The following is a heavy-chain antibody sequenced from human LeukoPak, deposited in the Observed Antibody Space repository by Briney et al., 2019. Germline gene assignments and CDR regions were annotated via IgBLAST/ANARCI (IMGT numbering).Heavy chain of an antibody. V-gene: IGHV3-9*01. D-gene: IGHD3-22*01. J-gene: IGHJ4*02. Sequence: GGSLRLSCAASGFTFDDYAMHWVRQAPGKGLEWVSGISWNSGSIGYADSVKGRFTISRHNSKNTLYLQMNSLRAEDTAVYYCAADSSGYPKNWGQGTLVTVSS. CDR3: AADSSGYPKN. CDR2: ISWNSGSI. CDR1: GFTFDDYA.